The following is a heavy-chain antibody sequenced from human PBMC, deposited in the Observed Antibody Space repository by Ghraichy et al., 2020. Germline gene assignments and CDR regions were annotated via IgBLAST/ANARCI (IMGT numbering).Heavy chain of an antibody. V-gene: IGHV3-74*01. CDR1: GFTFSSYW. D-gene: IGHD3-22*01. J-gene: IGHJ3*02. CDR2: INSDGSST. Sequence: GGSLRLSCAASGFTFSSYWMHWVRQAPGKGLVWVSRINSDGSSTSYADSVKGRFTISRDNAKNTLYLQMNSLRAEDTAVYYCARETYYYDSSGYYTSDAFDIWGQGTMVTVSS. CDR3: ARETYYYDSSGYYTSDAFDI.